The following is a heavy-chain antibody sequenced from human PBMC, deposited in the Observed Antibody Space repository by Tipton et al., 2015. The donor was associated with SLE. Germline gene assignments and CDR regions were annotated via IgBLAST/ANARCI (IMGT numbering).Heavy chain of an antibody. CDR2: IYHSGST. V-gene: IGHV4-38-2*02. CDR3: ARAGRAWNLFDY. D-gene: IGHD1-1*01. J-gene: IGHJ4*02. Sequence: TLSTCIVSGYSISSGYYWGWIRQPPGKGLEWIGSIYHSGSTYYNPSLKSRVTISVDTSKNQFSLKLSSVTAADTAVYYCARAGRAWNLFDYWGQGTLVTVSS. CDR1: GYSISSGYY.